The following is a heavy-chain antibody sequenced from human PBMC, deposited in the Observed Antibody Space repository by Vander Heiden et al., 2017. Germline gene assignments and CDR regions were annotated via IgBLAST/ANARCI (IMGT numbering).Heavy chain of an antibody. D-gene: IGHD3-10*01. CDR2: ISGTGGDT. V-gene: IGHV3-23*01. J-gene: IGHJ6*02. CDR1: GFPFSSHP. CDR3: AKHSGGYLLTYSFYGMDV. Sequence: EVQLLESGGCLVQPGGSLSLSCAASGFPFSSHPRGWVRQAPGKGLEWVSAISGTGGDTYSANSVKGRFTISRDNSKNTVYLQLNSLRDEDTAIYYCAKHSGGYLLTYSFYGMDVWGQGTTVTVSS.